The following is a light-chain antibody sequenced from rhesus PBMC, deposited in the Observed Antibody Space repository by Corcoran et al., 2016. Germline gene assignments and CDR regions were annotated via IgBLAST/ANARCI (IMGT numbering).Light chain of an antibody. J-gene: IGKJ1*01. V-gene: IGKV1-25*01. CDR1: QGLTND. CDR2: EAS. CDR3: QHYYSTPPT. Sequence: DIQMTQSPSSLSASVGDRVTITCRASQGLTNDLAWYQQKPGETPKLLIYEASSLQSGIPSRFSGSGSGTDCTLTISSLQSEDFATYYCQHYYSTPPTFGQGTKVEIK.